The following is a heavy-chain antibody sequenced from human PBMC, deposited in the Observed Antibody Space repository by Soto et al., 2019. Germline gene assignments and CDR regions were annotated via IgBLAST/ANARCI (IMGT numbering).Heavy chain of an antibody. CDR1: GFTFSSYA. CDR3: AKVLYAYDSSGYDVFDI. J-gene: IGHJ3*02. V-gene: IGHV3-23*01. Sequence: GGSLRLSCAASGFTFSSYAMSWVRQAPGKGLEWVSAISGSGGSTYYADSVKGRFTISRDNSKNTLYLQMNSLRAEDTAVYYCAKVLYAYDSSGYDVFDIGGQGKMVTV. D-gene: IGHD3-22*01. CDR2: ISGSGGST.